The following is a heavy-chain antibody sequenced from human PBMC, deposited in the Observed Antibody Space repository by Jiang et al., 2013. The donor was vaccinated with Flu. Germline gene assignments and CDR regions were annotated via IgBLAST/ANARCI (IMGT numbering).Heavy chain of an antibody. CDR2: ISDSGST. V-gene: IGHV4-31*03. CDR3: ARTGGASGGY. CDR1: GGAIGSGGHY. J-gene: IGHJ4*02. Sequence: PGLVKPSQTLSLSCTVSGGAIGSGGHYWSWIRQNPGKGLEWIGYISDSGSTFYSPSLESRVSISVDTSKNQLSLMLTSVTVADTAVYYCARTGGASGGYWGQGALVTVSS. D-gene: IGHD4/OR15-4a*01.